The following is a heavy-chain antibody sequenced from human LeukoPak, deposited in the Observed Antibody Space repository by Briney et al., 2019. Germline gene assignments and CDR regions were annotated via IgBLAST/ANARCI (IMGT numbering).Heavy chain of an antibody. D-gene: IGHD1-26*01. CDR2: ISGYGANT. CDR3: AKDRGPYLGIDNNWFDP. CDR1: GFTFNLYG. J-gene: IGHJ5*02. V-gene: IGHV3-23*01. Sequence: PGGSRRLSCAASGFTFNLYGMSWVRQVPGKGLEWVSGISGYGANTYYADSVKGRFTISRDNSKNTVFLQMNSLTVEDTAVYHCAKDRGPYLGIDNNWFDPWGQGTLVIVPS.